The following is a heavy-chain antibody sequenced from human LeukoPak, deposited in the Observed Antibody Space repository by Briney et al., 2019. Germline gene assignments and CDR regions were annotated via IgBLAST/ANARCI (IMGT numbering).Heavy chain of an antibody. J-gene: IGHJ4*02. CDR2: FDPEDGET. Sequence: ASVKVSCKVSGYTLTELSMHWVRQAPGKGLEWMGGFDPEDGETIYAQKFQGRVTMTEDTSTDTAYLELSSLRSDDTAIYFCATMFRSGWSLDYWGQGTLVTVSS. CDR3: ATMFRSGWSLDY. V-gene: IGHV1-24*01. CDR1: GYTLTELS. D-gene: IGHD6-19*01.